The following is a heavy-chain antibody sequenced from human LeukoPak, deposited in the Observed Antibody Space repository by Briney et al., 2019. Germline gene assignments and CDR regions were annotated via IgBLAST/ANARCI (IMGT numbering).Heavy chain of an antibody. CDR2: IYPGDADT. V-gene: IGHV5-51*01. CDR1: GYSFSNYW. J-gene: IGHJ4*02. D-gene: IGHD6-19*01. Sequence: PGESLKISCKGSGYSFSNYWIGWVRQMPGKGLEWIGIIYPGDADTKYSPSFQGQVTISADKSISTAYLQWSSLKASDTAMYYCARQAIAVAGFHFDYWGQGTLVTVSS. CDR3: ARQAIAVAGFHFDY.